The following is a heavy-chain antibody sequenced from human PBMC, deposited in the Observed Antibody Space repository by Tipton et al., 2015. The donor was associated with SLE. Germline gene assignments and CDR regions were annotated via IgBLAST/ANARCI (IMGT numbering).Heavy chain of an antibody. CDR3: ARTLTLPAAIHDYYYYMDV. Sequence: SLISCAASGFTFSSYSMNWVRQAPGKGLEWVSSISSSSSYIYYADSVKGRFTISRDNAKNSLYLQMNSLRAEDTAVYYCARTLTLPAAIHDYYYYMDVWGKGTTVTVSS. V-gene: IGHV3-21*01. J-gene: IGHJ6*03. CDR1: GFTFSSYS. CDR2: ISSSSSYI. D-gene: IGHD2-2*02.